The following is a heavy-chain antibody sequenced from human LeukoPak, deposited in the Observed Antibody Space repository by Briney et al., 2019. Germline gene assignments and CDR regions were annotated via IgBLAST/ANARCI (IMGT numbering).Heavy chain of an antibody. D-gene: IGHD5-24*01. V-gene: IGHV3-23*01. Sequence: GGSLRLYPAAPGFSSNASAMTCVRQAPGQGLEWVSSIGGGVGNTFYAGSVKGRFTISRDNSKNTGYLQMNSLSDEDTAIYYFAKATEEVDMTLNYWGRGTLVTVSS. J-gene: IGHJ4*02. CDR3: AKATEEVDMTLNY. CDR2: IGGGVGNT. CDR1: GFSSNASA.